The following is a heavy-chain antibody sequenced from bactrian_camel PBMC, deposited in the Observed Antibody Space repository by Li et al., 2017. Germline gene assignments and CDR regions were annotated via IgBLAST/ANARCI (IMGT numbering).Heavy chain of an antibody. V-gene: IGHV3S53*01. CDR2: ITRGDKK. D-gene: IGHD6*01. CDR1: GFKFADPE. J-gene: IGHJ4*01. Sequence: HVQLVESGGGSVQPGRSLRLSCRASGFKFADPEMAWYRQAPGNDCELVSSITRGDKKDYAESVKGRFTISQDYAKNTMYLQMNSLKTEDTAVYYCAPAGRSYVDIKCRARLGQGTQVTV.